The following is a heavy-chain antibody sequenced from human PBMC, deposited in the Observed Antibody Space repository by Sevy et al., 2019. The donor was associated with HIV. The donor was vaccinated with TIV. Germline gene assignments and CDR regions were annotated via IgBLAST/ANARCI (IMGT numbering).Heavy chain of an antibody. CDR1: GYMFTGYY. J-gene: IGHJ4*02. CDR2: VDSNSGGT. D-gene: IGHD3-10*01. V-gene: IGHV1-2*02. CDR3: ARSVYGSGTYLNDY. Sequence: ASVKVSCKASGYMFTGYYVHWVRQAPGQGLEWMGWVDSNSGGTNYGQKFQGRVTMTSDTSISTAYMELSGLRSDDTAVYYCARSVYGSGTYLNDYWGQGTLVTVSS.